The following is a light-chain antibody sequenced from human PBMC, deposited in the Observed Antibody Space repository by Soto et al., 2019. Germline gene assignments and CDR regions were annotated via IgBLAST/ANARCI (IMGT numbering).Light chain of an antibody. CDR2: GNS. CDR1: GSKIGAGYD. V-gene: IGLV1-40*01. CDR3: QSYDSSLSGPVV. J-gene: IGLJ2*01. Sequence: QAVVTQPPSVSGAPGQRVTISCTGSGSKIGAGYDVHWYQQLPGTAPKLLIYGNSNRPSGVPDRFSGSKSGTSASLAITGLQAEDEADYYCQSYDSSLSGPVVFGGGTKLTVL.